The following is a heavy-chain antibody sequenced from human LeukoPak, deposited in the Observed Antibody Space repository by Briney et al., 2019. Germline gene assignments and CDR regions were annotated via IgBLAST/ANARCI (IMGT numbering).Heavy chain of an antibody. V-gene: IGHV3-74*01. D-gene: IGHD4-17*01. CDR3: ARVRYDYYGMDV. Sequence: QPGESLRLSCAASGFTFSSYWMHWVRQAPGKGLVWVSRINGDGSSTSYADSVKGRFTISRDNAKNTLYLQMNSLRAEDTAVYYCARVRYDYYGMDVWGQGTTVTVSS. CDR1: GFTFSSYW. J-gene: IGHJ6*02. CDR2: INGDGSST.